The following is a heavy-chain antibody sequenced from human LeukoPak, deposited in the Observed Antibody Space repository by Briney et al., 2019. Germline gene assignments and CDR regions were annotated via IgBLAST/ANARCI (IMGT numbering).Heavy chain of an antibody. V-gene: IGHV4-31*11. J-gene: IGHJ6*02. CDR2: IYYSGST. CDR3: ARGQLRPLYYYYGMDV. Sequence: SETLSLTCAVSGGSISSGGYCWSWIRQPPGKGLEWIGYIYYSGSTYYNPSLKSRVTISVDTSKNQFSLKLSSVTAADTAVYYSARGQLRPLYYYYGMDVWGQGTTVTVSS. CDR1: GGSISSGGYC. D-gene: IGHD1-26*01.